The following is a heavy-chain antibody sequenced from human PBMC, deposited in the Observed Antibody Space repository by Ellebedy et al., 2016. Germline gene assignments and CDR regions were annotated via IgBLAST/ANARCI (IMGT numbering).Heavy chain of an antibody. V-gene: IGHV1-46*01. CDR2: INPSGDTT. CDR1: GYTFTSYY. J-gene: IGHJ4*02. D-gene: IGHD3-9*01. Sequence: ASVKVSXKASGYTFTSYYMHWVRQAPGQGLEWMGIINPSGDTTSYAQKFQGRVTMTRDTSTSTVYMELRSLRSEDTAVYYCARARYFGQLVSPDYWGQGTLVTVSS. CDR3: ARARYFGQLVSPDY.